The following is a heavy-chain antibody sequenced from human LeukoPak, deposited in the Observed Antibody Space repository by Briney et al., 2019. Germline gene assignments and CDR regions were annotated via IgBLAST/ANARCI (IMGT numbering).Heavy chain of an antibody. CDR2: IYYSGTT. Sequence: SETLSLTCTVSGGSISGYYWSWIRQPPGKGLEWIGYIYYSGTTSYNPSLRSRVTMSVDTTKNQFSLRLSSVTAADTAVYYCARESKGYYYDSSGYLWGQGTLVTVSS. CDR3: ARESKGYYYDSSGYL. D-gene: IGHD3-22*01. V-gene: IGHV4-59*12. J-gene: IGHJ4*02. CDR1: GGSISGYY.